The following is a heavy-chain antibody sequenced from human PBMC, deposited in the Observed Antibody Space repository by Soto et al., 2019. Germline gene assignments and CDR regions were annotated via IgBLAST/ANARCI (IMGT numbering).Heavy chain of an antibody. CDR3: ARGRKRYCSGGSCYCCWFDP. J-gene: IGHJ5*02. CDR1: GGSFSGYY. CDR2: INHSGST. V-gene: IGHV4-34*01. D-gene: IGHD2-15*01. Sequence: PSETLSLTCAVYGGSFSGYYWSWIRQPPGKGLEWIGEINHSGSTNYNPSLKSRVTISVDTSKNQFSLKLSSVTAADTAVYYCARGRKRYCSGGSCYCCWFDPWGQGTLVTVSS.